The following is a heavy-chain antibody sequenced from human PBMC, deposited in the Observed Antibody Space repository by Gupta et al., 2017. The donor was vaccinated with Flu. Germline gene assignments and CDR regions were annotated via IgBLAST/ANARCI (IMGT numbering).Heavy chain of an antibody. Sequence: QVQLQESGPGLVRPSGTLSLTCDVSGHSISTSNWWSWVRQPPGKGLEWIGEVYHNGSTNYNPSLRSRVRISVDKSNNQISLNLSSVTAADTAVYFCAATSSSTSQNFDLWGQGTLATVSS. J-gene: IGHJ4*02. CDR1: GHSISTSNW. CDR2: VYHNGST. D-gene: IGHD2-2*01. V-gene: IGHV4-4*02. CDR3: AATSSSTSQNFDL.